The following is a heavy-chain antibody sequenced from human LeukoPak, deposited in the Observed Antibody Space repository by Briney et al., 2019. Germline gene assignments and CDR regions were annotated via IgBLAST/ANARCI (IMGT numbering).Heavy chain of an antibody. CDR2: IYYSGST. V-gene: IGHV4-59*08. CDR1: GGSISSYY. CDR3: ARHRRYCSSTSCPFDY. D-gene: IGHD2-2*01. J-gene: IGHJ4*02. Sequence: SETLSLTCTVSGGSISSYYWSWIRQPPGKGLEWIGYIYYSGSTYYNPSLKSRVTISVDTSKNQFSLKLSSVTAADTAVYYCARHRRYCSSTSCPFDYWGQGTLVTVSS.